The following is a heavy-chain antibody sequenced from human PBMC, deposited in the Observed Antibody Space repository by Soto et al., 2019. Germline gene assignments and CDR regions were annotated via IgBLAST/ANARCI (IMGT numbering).Heavy chain of an antibody. J-gene: IGHJ4*02. Sequence: QVQLVESGGGVVQPGRSLRLSCAASGFTFSSYGMHWVRQAPGKGLEWVTVISYDGSNKYYADSVKGRFTISRDNSKNTLYLQMNSLRAEDTAVYYCAKEYCGGDCYLRPYFDYWCQGTLVTVSS. V-gene: IGHV3-30*18. CDR2: ISYDGSNK. D-gene: IGHD2-21*02. CDR1: GFTFSSYG. CDR3: AKEYCGGDCYLRPYFDY.